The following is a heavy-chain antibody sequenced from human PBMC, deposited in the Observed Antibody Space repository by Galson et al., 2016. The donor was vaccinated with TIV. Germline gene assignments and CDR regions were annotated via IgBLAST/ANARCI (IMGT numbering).Heavy chain of an antibody. D-gene: IGHD3/OR15-3a*01. CDR1: GYKFSDYH. Sequence: VKVSCKVSGYKFSDYHMHWVQQAPGKGLEWLGRVDPEDDETIYSEKFQGRITITADTSTDTVYLEVGSLRSEDTAIYYCAREGLARKTWLDYWGQGAVVTVSS. CDR2: VDPEDDET. V-gene: IGHV1-69-2*01. CDR3: AREGLARKTWLDY. J-gene: IGHJ4*02.